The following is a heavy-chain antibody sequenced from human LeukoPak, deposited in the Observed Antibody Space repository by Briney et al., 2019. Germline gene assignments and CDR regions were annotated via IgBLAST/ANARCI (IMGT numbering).Heavy chain of an antibody. Sequence: GGSLRLSCAASGFTFSAYWMTWVRQAPGKGLAWVANIIEDGNLKYYVDSVKGRFTISRDNTKNSLYLQMKSLRADDTAVYYCARGPSGYHNTGGQGTLVTVSS. CDR2: IIEDGNLK. CDR3: ARGPSGYHNT. V-gene: IGHV3-7*01. D-gene: IGHD5-12*01. J-gene: IGHJ4*02. CDR1: GFTFSAYW.